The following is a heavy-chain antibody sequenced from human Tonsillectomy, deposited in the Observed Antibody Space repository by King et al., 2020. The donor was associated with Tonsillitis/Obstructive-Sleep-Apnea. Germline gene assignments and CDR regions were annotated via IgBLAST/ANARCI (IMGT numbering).Heavy chain of an antibody. CDR1: GFTFSSYS. J-gene: IGHJ4*02. D-gene: IGHD5-18*01. CDR3: AREQLWHNRYFDY. V-gene: IGHV3-48*02. Sequence: VQLVESGGGLVQPGGSLRLSCAASGFTFSSYSMNWVRQAPGKGLEWVSYISISSSTIYYADSVKGRFTISRDNAKNSLYLQMNSLRDEETAVYYCAREQLWHNRYFDYWGQGTLVTVSS. CDR2: ISISSSTI.